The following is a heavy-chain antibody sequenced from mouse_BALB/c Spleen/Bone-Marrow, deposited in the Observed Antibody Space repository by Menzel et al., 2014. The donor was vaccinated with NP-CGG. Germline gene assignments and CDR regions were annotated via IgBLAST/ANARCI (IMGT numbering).Heavy chain of an antibody. V-gene: IGHV5-6-5*01. CDR2: ISNGGSS. J-gene: IGHJ1*01. CDR3: TRGRRDYGWYFDV. D-gene: IGHD2-4*01. CDR1: GFTFSGYA. Sequence: EVKLMESGGGLVKPGGSLKLSCAASGFTFSGYAMSCVRQTPEKRLEWVASISNGGSSYYPDSVKGRITIPRDNARNILYLQMTSLKSGDTAMYYCTRGRRDYGWYFDVWGAGTTVTVSS.